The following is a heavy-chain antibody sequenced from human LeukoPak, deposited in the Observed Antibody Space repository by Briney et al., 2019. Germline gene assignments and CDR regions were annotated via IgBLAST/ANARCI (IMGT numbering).Heavy chain of an antibody. CDR2: VYSGGST. J-gene: IGHJ4*02. CDR3: ARGGSRSSGWFATDY. V-gene: IGHV3-66*01. D-gene: IGHD6-19*01. Sequence: GGSLRLSCAASGFTVSSNYMSWVRQAPGKGLEWVSVVYSGGSTYYADSVKGRFTISRDNSKNTLYLQMNSLRAEDTAVYYCARGGSRSSGWFATDYWGQGTLVTVSS. CDR1: GFTVSSNY.